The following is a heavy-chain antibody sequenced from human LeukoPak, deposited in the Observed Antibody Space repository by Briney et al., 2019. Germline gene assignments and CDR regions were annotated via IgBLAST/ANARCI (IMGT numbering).Heavy chain of an antibody. D-gene: IGHD5-24*01. V-gene: IGHV3-30*18. CDR1: GYTFSNYG. J-gene: IGHJ2*01. CDR2: ISYDGSKK. CDR3: AKTIPYWYFDL. Sequence: GGSLRLSCAASGYTFSNYGMHWVRQAPGKGLEWVAVISYDGSKKHHADSVKGRSTISRDNSKNTLYLQMSSLRAEDTAIYYCAKTIPYWYFDLWGRGTLVTVSS.